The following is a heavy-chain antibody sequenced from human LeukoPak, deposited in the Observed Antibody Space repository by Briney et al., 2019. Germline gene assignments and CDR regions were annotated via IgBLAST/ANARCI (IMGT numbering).Heavy chain of an antibody. D-gene: IGHD6-13*01. J-gene: IGHJ4*02. CDR3: ARDPSSRSWYYFDF. CDR1: GDSVSSNSAA. Sequence: SQTLSLTCAISGDSVSSNSAAWNWIRQAPSRGLEWLGRTFYRSEWYKDYEVSVKSRITINPDTSKNNFSLQQNSVTPEDTAVYYCARDPSSRSWYYFDFWGQGTLVTVSS. V-gene: IGHV6-1*01. CDR2: TFYRSEWYK.